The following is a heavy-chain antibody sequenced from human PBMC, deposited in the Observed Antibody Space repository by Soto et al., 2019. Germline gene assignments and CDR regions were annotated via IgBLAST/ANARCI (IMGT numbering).Heavy chain of an antibody. D-gene: IGHD3-16*01. V-gene: IGHV1-18*01. CDR2: ISPYTGXT. Sequence: SXXXSCKASGYIFVNYGIAWVRQAPGQGLEWMGWISPYTGXTHSASKVQGRLTMTTDTSXSTAYMDLGSLTSDDTAVYYCVMVDNYVTPTPQDVWGQGTTVTVSS. CDR3: VMVDNYVTPTPQDV. J-gene: IGHJ6*02. CDR1: GYIFVNYG.